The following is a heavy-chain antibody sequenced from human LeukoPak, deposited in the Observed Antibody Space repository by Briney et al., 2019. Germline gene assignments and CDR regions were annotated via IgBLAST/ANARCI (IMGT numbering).Heavy chain of an antibody. CDR3: ARDGTAPGLYFDL. V-gene: IGHV3-7*01. CDR1: GFTFTDYW. Sequence: GGSLRLSCAVSGFTFTDYWMNWVRHAPGKGLEWVASIRQDGGEKSYVDSVKGRFTISRDNTKNSLYLQMSSLWAEDTAVYYCARDGTAPGLYFDLWGRGTLVTVSS. CDR2: IRQDGGEK. J-gene: IGHJ4*01. D-gene: IGHD6-13*01.